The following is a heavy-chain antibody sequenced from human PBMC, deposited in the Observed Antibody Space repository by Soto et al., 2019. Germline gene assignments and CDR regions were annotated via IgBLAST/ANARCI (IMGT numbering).Heavy chain of an antibody. J-gene: IGHJ6*02. D-gene: IGHD3-16*01. Sequence: GASVKVSCKASGGTFSSYAISWVRQAPGQGLEWMGGIIPIFGTANYAQKFQGRVTITADKSTSTAYMELSSLRSEDTAVYYCARDEGSYDYVWGSSYYYYGMDVWGQGITVTVSS. CDR3: ARDEGSYDYVWGSSYYYYGMDV. V-gene: IGHV1-69*06. CDR2: IIPIFGTA. CDR1: GGTFSSYA.